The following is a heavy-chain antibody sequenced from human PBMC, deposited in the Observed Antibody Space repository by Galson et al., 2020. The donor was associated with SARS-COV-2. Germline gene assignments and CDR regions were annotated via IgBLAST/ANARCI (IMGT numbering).Heavy chain of an antibody. CDR1: GFTFSDSG. J-gene: IGHJ3*02. Sequence: GSLRLSCAASGFTFSDSGMYWVRQASGKGLEWVGRIRSRANNYSTEYAASVKGRFTISRDDSQNTAYLQMNSLKTEDTAVYYCTRVPPYSNSFWDAFDIWGQGTMVIVSS. CDR3: TRVPPYSNSFWDAFDI. CDR2: IRSRANNYST. V-gene: IGHV3-73*01. D-gene: IGHD4-4*01.